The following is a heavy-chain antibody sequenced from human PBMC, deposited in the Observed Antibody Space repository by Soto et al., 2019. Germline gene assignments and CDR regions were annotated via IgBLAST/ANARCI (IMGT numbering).Heavy chain of an antibody. J-gene: IGHJ3*02. D-gene: IGHD5-12*01. Sequence: QVQLVESGGGVVQPGRSLILSCAASGFTFSSYGMHWVRQAPGKGLEWVAVISYDGSNKYYADSVKGRFTISRDNSKNTVYPQMNSLRAEDTAVYYCAPPWGGYSDYDRGAFDIWRQGTMITVSS. V-gene: IGHV3-30*03. CDR2: ISYDGSNK. CDR3: APPWGGYSDYDRGAFDI. CDR1: GFTFSSYG.